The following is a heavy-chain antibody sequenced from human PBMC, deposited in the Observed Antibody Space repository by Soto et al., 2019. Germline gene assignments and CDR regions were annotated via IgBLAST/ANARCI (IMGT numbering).Heavy chain of an antibody. Sequence: AXVKVSCKASGYTFTSYAMHWVRQAPGQRLEWMGWINAGNGNTKYSQKFQGRVTITRDTSASTAYMELSSLRSEDTAVYYCARGLKNFWSGYSYYYCYGMDVWGQGTTVTVSS. D-gene: IGHD3-3*01. V-gene: IGHV1-3*01. CDR2: INAGNGNT. CDR1: GYTFTSYA. J-gene: IGHJ6*01. CDR3: ARGLKNFWSGYSYYYCYGMDV.